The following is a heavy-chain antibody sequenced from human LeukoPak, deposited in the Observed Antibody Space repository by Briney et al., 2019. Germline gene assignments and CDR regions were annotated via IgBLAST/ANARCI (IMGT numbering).Heavy chain of an antibody. J-gene: IGHJ4*02. CDR3: AKDWRRYCTNGVCYTPFDY. D-gene: IGHD2-8*01. CDR2: ISYDGSNK. CDR1: GFTFSSYG. Sequence: GRSLRLSCAASGFTFSSYGMHWVRQAPGKGLEWVAVISYDGSNKYYADSVKGRFTISRDNSKNTLYLQMNSLRAEDTAVYYCAKDWRRYCTNGVCYTPFDYWGQGTLVTVSS. V-gene: IGHV3-30*18.